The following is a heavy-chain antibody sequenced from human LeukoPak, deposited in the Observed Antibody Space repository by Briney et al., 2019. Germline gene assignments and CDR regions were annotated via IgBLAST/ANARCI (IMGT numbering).Heavy chain of an antibody. CDR3: ARITMIGNWFDP. Sequence: SETLSLTCTVSGGSISSYYWSWIRQPPGKGLEWIGYIYCSGSTNYNPSLKSRVTISVDTSKNQFSLKLSSVTAADTAVYYCARITMIGNWFDPWGQGTLVTVSS. J-gene: IGHJ5*02. CDR1: GGSISSYY. CDR2: IYCSGST. V-gene: IGHV4-59*01. D-gene: IGHD3-22*01.